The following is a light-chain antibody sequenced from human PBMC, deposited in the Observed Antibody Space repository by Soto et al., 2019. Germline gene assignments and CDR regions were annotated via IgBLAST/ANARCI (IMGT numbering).Light chain of an antibody. CDR2: DAS. V-gene: IGKV3-15*01. J-gene: IGKJ1*01. Sequence: ERVMTQSPAALSVSTGERVTLSCRASQTVTTNLVWYHQKPGQAPRLLIYDASTRATGVPARYSGSGSGTEFNFTISSLQSEDFAVYYCQQYNKWPRTFGQGAKVDI. CDR3: QQYNKWPRT. CDR1: QTVTTN.